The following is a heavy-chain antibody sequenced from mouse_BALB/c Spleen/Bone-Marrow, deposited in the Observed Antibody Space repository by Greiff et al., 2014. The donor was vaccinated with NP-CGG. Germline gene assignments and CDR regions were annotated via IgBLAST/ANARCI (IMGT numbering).Heavy chain of an antibody. J-gene: IGHJ3*01. D-gene: IGHD2-14*01. CDR1: GFNIKDTY. Sequence: VQLQQPGAELVKPGASVKLSCTASGFNIKDTYMHRVEQRPEQGLEWIGRIDPANGNTKYDPKFQGKATITADTSSNTAYLQLSSLTSEDTAVYYCAAYYRYLAWFAYWGQGTLVTVSA. CDR3: AAYYRYLAWFAY. CDR2: IDPANGNT. V-gene: IGHV14-3*02.